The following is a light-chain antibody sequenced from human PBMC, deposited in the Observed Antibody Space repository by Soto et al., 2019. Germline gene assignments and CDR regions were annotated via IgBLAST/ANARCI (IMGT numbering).Light chain of an antibody. CDR3: CSYAGSTSYAGDSTFVV. V-gene: IGLV2-14*01. J-gene: IGLJ3*02. CDR2: EGS. CDR1: SSDVGGYYY. Sequence: QSALTQPASVSGSPGQSITISCTGTSSDVGGYYYVCWYQQHPGKAPILIIYEGSARPSGISNRFSGSKSGNTASLTISGLQAEDEADYYCCSYAGSTSYAGDSTFVVFGGGTQLTVL.